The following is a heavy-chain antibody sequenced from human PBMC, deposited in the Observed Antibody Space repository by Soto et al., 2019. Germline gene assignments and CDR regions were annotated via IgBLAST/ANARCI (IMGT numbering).Heavy chain of an antibody. J-gene: IGHJ6*02. D-gene: IGHD2-2*02. Sequence: PGESLKISCKGSGDSFTSYWIGWVRQMPGKGLEWMGIIYPGDSDTRYSPSFQGQVTISADKSISTAYLQWSSLKASDTAMYCCARPLSYTPYGMDVWGQGTTVTVSS. CDR1: GDSFTSYW. V-gene: IGHV5-51*01. CDR2: IYPGDSDT. CDR3: ARPLSYTPYGMDV.